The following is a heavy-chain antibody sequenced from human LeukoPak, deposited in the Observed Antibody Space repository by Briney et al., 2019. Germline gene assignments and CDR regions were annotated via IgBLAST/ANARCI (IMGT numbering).Heavy chain of an antibody. D-gene: IGHD4-17*01. CDR3: AKDMDHDYDDYGFDY. J-gene: IGHJ4*02. Sequence: PGGSLRLSCAVSGFTFSSYWMHWVRHAPGKGLVWVSRINSDGSSTNYADSVKGRFTIFRDNAKNTLYLQMNSLRAEDTAVYYCAKDMDHDYDDYGFDYWGQGTPVTVSS. CDR2: INSDGSST. CDR1: GFTFSSYW. V-gene: IGHV3-74*01.